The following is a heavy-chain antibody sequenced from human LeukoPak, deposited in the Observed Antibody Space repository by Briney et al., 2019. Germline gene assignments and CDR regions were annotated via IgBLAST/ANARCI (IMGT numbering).Heavy chain of an antibody. Sequence: PGGSLRLSCAASAFTFSSYEMNWVRQAPGKGLEWVAFICYGGSTIYYADSVKGRFTISRDNSKNSLYLQMNSLRAGDTAVYYCARAHQAGPGGNTHYFDDWGQGTLVTVSS. CDR1: AFTFSSYE. CDR3: ARAHQAGPGGNTHYFDD. V-gene: IGHV3-48*03. D-gene: IGHD4-23*01. CDR2: ICYGGSTI. J-gene: IGHJ4*02.